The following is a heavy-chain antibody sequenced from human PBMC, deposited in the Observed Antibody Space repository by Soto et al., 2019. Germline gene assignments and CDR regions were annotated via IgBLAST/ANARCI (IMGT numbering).Heavy chain of an antibody. Sequence: PSETLSLTCAVSGDSISSTNWWNWVRQPPGKGLEWIGEIHHRGNTNYNPSLKSRVTISVDKSKNQFSLKMNFVTAADTAVYYCARVRQGCSSTSCYFDPWGQGTLVTVSS. D-gene: IGHD2-2*01. CDR2: IHHRGNT. J-gene: IGHJ5*02. CDR3: ARVRQGCSSTSCYFDP. CDR1: GDSISSTNW. V-gene: IGHV4-4*02.